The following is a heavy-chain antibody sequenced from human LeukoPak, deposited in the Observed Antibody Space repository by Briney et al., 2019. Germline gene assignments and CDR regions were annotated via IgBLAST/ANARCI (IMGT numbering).Heavy chain of an antibody. V-gene: IGHV4-59*01. J-gene: IGHJ6*03. CDR3: ASYHMDV. CDR2: IYYSGST. Sequence: SETLSLTCTISGGSTSYNFWSWIRQPPGKGLEWIGYIYYSGSTNYNPSLKSRVTISVDTSKNQFSLKLSSVTAADTAVYYCASYHMDVWGKGTTVTVSS. CDR1: GGSTSYNF.